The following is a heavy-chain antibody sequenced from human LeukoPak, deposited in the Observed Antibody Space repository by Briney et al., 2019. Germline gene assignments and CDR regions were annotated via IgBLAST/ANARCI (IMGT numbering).Heavy chain of an antibody. CDR1: GYTFTDYY. CDR3: ARARWQLVPYFDS. Sequence: ASVKVSCKASGYTFTDYYVYWVRQAPGQGLEWMGWINPNSGGTNFAQKFQGRVAMTRDTSISTAYMELGSLRSDDTAVYYCARARWQLVPYFDSWGQGTLVTVSS. J-gene: IGHJ4*02. D-gene: IGHD6-6*01. V-gene: IGHV1-2*02. CDR2: INPNSGGT.